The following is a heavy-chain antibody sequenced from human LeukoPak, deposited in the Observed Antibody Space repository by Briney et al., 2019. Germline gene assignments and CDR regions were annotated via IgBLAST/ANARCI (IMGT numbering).Heavy chain of an antibody. V-gene: IGHV3-30-3*01. CDR2: ISYDGSNK. CDR3: AKDGRVRGSAFDI. Sequence: PGGSLRLSCAASGFTFSSYAMHWVRQAPGKGLEWVAVISYDGSNKYYADSVKGRFTISRDNSKNTLYLQMNSLRAEDTAVYYCAKDGRVRGSAFDIWGQGTMVTVSS. J-gene: IGHJ3*02. CDR1: GFTFSSYA. D-gene: IGHD3-10*01.